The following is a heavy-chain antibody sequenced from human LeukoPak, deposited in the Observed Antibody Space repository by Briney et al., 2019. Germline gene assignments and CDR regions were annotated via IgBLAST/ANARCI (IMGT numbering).Heavy chain of an antibody. CDR1: GYTFTSYG. CDR2: ISAYNGNT. J-gene: IGHJ6*02. V-gene: IGHV1-18*01. Sequence: RASVKVSCTASGYTFTSYGISWVRQAPGQGLEWMGWISAYNGNTNYAQKLQGRVTMTTDTSTSTAYMEPRSLRSDDTAVYYCARTGVPPYWYYGMDVWGQGTTVTVSS. CDR3: ARTGVPPYWYYGMDV. D-gene: IGHD2-21*01.